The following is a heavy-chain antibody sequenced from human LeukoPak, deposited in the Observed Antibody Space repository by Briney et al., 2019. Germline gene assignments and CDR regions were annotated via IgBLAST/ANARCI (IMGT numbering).Heavy chain of an antibody. D-gene: IGHD6-13*01. J-gene: IGHJ4*02. CDR1: GFTFGSYA. CDR2: ISGNGHST. V-gene: IGHV3-23*01. CDR3: AVARPYGTTWYGGAEF. Sequence: SGGSLRLSCAASGFTFGSYAMSWVRQAPGKGLEWVSAISGNGHSTGYADSVKGRFTISRDTSKNTLYLQMNSLRADDTAVYYCAVARPYGTTWYGGAEFWGQGTLVTVSS.